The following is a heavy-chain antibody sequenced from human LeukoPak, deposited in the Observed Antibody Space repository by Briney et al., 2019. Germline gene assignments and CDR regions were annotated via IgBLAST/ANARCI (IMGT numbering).Heavy chain of an antibody. Sequence: GGSLRLSCAASGFTFSDYTMNWVRQAPGKGLEWVSSIGSTFTYIYYADSVKGRFTMSRDNAKNSLYLQMNSLRAEDTAVYYCARGGGYSYETGYWGQGTLVTVSS. CDR1: GFTFSDYT. J-gene: IGHJ4*02. D-gene: IGHD5-18*01. CDR2: IGSTFTYI. CDR3: ARGGGYSYETGY. V-gene: IGHV3-21*01.